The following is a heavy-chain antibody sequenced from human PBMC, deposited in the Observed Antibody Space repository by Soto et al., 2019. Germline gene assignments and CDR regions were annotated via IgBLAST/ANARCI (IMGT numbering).Heavy chain of an antibody. V-gene: IGHV3-7*03. J-gene: IGHJ5*02. Sequence: GGSLRLSCAASGFTFSSYWMSWVRQAPGKGLEWVSNIKQNGSEIYYADSVKGRFTISRDNAKNSLYLQMNSLRAEDTAVYYCARDRIAAVGMTNWFDPWGQGTLVTVSS. CDR3: ARDRIAAVGMTNWFDP. CDR1: GFTFSSYW. D-gene: IGHD6-13*01. CDR2: IKQNGSEI.